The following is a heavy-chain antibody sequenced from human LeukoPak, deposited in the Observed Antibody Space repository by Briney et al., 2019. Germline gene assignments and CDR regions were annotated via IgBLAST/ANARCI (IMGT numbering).Heavy chain of an antibody. Sequence: GGSLRLSCAASGFTFSSYEMNWVRQAPGKGLEWVSSISSSSSYIYYADSVKGRFTISRDNAKNSLYLQMNSLRAEDTAVYYCARGREGGEFDYWGQGTLVTVSS. CDR3: ARGREGGEFDY. CDR1: GFTFSSYE. D-gene: IGHD3-16*01. V-gene: IGHV3-21*01. CDR2: ISSSSSYI. J-gene: IGHJ4*02.